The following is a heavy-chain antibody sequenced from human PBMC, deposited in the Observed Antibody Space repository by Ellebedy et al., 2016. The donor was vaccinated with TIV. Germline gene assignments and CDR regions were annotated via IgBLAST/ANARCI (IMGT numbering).Heavy chain of an antibody. J-gene: IGHJ4*02. Sequence: GESLKISCAASGFTFSSYWMSWVRQAPGKGLEWVANIKQDGSEKYYVDSVKGRFTISRDNAKNSLYLQMNSLRAEDTAVYYCARDKGIAVAGTYDYWGQGTLVTVSS. CDR3: ARDKGIAVAGTYDY. D-gene: IGHD6-19*01. CDR2: IKQDGSEK. V-gene: IGHV3-7*04. CDR1: GFTFSSYW.